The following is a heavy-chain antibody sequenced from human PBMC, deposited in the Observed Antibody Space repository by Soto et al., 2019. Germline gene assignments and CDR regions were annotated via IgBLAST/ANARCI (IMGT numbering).Heavy chain of an antibody. CDR3: PASDYDIFGV. Sequence: EVQLVESGGGLVKPGGSLRLSCAASGFTFSNAWMNWVRQAPGKGLEWVGRIKRKTDGGTTDYAAPVTGRFIISRDDSNNTLYLQINSLKIEDTAVYYCPASDYDIFGVWGQGTTVTVSS. D-gene: IGHD3-9*01. CDR2: IKRKTDGGTT. J-gene: IGHJ6*02. CDR1: GFTFSNAW. V-gene: IGHV3-15*07.